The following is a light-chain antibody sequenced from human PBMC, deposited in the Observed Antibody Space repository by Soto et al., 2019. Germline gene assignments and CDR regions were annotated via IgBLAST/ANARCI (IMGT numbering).Light chain of an antibody. CDR1: QSISSW. CDR2: KAS. CDR3: QQYKSSSHT. V-gene: IGKV1-5*03. J-gene: IGKJ2*01. Sequence: DIQMTQSPSTLSASVGDRVTITCRASQSISSWLAWYQQKPGEAPNLLIYKASSLESGVPSRFSDSGSGTEFTLTISSLQPDDFATYYCQQYKSSSHTFGQGTKLEI.